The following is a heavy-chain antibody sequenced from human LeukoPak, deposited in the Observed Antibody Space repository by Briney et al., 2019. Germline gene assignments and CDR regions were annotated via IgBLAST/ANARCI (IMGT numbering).Heavy chain of an antibody. V-gene: IGHV4-34*01. CDR2: INHSGST. CDR3: ARGKKPYYDSSGIFLH. J-gene: IGHJ4*02. Sequence: SETLSLTCAVYGGSFSGYYWSWIRQPPGKGLEWIGEINHSGSTNYNPSLKSRVTISVDTSKNQFSLKLSSVTAADTAVYYCARGKKPYYDSSGIFLHWGQGTLVTVSS. CDR1: GGSFSGYY. D-gene: IGHD3-22*01.